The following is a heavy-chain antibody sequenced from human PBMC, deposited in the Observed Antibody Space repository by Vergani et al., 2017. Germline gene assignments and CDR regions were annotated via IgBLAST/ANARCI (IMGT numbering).Heavy chain of an antibody. V-gene: IGHV4-38-2*02. CDR2: IYHSGST. D-gene: IGHD3-16*01. J-gene: IGHJ5*02. Sequence: QVQLQESGPGLVKPSETLALTCTVSVYSISSGYYWGWIRQPPGKGLEWIGSIYHSGSTYYNPSLKSRVTISVDTSKNQFSLKLSSVTAADTAVYYCARDSXGYVWGIYEAWFDPWGQGTLVTVSS. CDR1: VYSISSGYY. CDR3: ARDSXGYVWGIYEAWFDP.